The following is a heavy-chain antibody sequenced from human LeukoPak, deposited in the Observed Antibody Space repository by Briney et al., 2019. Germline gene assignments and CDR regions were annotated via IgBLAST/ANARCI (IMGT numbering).Heavy chain of an antibody. Sequence: ASVKVSCKASGYTFTGYYMRWVRQAPGQGLEWMGWINPNSGGTNYAQKFQGRVTMTRDTSISTAYMELSRLRSDDTAVYYCASLTYYDFWSGPTEIVFDYWGQGTLVTVSS. V-gene: IGHV1-2*02. D-gene: IGHD3-3*01. CDR2: INPNSGGT. J-gene: IGHJ4*02. CDR3: ASLTYYDFWSGPTEIVFDY. CDR1: GYTFTGYY.